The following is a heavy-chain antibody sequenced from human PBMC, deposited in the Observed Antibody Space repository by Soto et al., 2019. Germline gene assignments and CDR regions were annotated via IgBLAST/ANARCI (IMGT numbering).Heavy chain of an antibody. CDR2: ISWNSGSI. CDR1: GFTFDDYA. J-gene: IGHJ4*02. D-gene: IGHD3-3*01. Sequence: EVQLVESGGGLVQPGRSLRLSCAASGFTFDDYAMRWVRQAPGKGLEWVSGISWNSGSIGYADSVKGRFTISRDNAKNSLYLQMNSLRAEDTALYYCAKDTSLDYDFWSGYPDYWGQGTLVNVSS. V-gene: IGHV3-9*01. CDR3: AKDTSLDYDFWSGYPDY.